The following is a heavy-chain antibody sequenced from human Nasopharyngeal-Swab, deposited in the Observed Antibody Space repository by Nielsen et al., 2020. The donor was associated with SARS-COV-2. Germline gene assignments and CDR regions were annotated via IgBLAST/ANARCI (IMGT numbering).Heavy chain of an antibody. D-gene: IGHD1-26*01. V-gene: IGHV1-69*06. Sequence: SVKVSCKASGGTFSSYAISWVRQAPGQGLEWMGGIIPIFGTANYAQKFQGRVTITADKSTSIAYMELSSLRSEDTAVYYCARDLSWSGSYRHLGYWGQGTLVTVSS. J-gene: IGHJ4*02. CDR3: ARDLSWSGSYRHLGY. CDR1: GGTFSSYA. CDR2: IIPIFGTA.